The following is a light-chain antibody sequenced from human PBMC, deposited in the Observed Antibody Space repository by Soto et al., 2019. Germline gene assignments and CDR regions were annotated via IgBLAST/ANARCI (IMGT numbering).Light chain of an antibody. CDR3: QQYNRYSLT. J-gene: IGKJ4*01. CDR1: QSIGSL. Sequence: DIQMTQSPSTLASSVGDRFNITCRASQSIGSLLAGYQQKPGKAPKLLIYDVSRLESGVPSRFSGSGSGTEFTLIISSLRPVEFATYYCQQYNRYSLTFGGGTNVEIK. CDR2: DVS. V-gene: IGKV1-5*01.